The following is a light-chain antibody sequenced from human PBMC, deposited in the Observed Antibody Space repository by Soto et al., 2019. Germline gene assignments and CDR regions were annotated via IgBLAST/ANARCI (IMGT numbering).Light chain of an antibody. CDR2: AAS. V-gene: IGKV3-20*01. CDR1: QSVSSNY. CDR3: QQYGRSPWT. J-gene: IGKJ1*01. Sequence: EIVLTQSPGTLSLSPGERATLSCRASQSVSSNYLAWYQQNPGQAPRLLIYAASSRATGIPDRFSGSGSGTDFTRTIRRLEPEDFSVYYCQQYGRSPWTFGQGTKVEIK.